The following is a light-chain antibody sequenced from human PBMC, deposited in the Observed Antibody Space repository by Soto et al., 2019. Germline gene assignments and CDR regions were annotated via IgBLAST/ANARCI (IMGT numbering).Light chain of an antibody. CDR1: QSVSSH. J-gene: IGKJ1*01. Sequence: EIRLTQSAAILSVSPGEGATLSFRASQSVSSHVVWYQQKPGQAPRLLISDSSTRATGIPARFSGRGSGTEFTLTISSLQSNDSSIYYCQQFGDWPSFGLGTKVDIK. V-gene: IGKV3-15*01. CDR2: DSS. CDR3: QQFGDWPS.